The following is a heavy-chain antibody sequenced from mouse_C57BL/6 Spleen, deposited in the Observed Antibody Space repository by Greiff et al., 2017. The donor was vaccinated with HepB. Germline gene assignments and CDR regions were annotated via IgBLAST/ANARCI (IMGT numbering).Heavy chain of an antibody. D-gene: IGHD4-1*02. CDR1: GYTFTSYW. CDR2: IDPSDSYT. Sequence: QVHVKQPGAELVMPGASVKLSCKASGYTFTSYWMHWVKQRPGQGLEWIGEIDPSDSYTNYNQKFKGKSTLTVDKSSSTAYMQLSSLTSEDSAVYYCAREGPTGNAMDYWGQGTSVTVSS. V-gene: IGHV1-69*01. J-gene: IGHJ4*01. CDR3: AREGPTGNAMDY.